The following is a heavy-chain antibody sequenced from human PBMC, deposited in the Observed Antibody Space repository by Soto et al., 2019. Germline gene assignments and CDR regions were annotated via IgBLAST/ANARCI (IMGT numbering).Heavy chain of an antibody. CDR2: ISSSGSTI. Sequence: GGSLSLSCASSGFTFSDYYMSWIRQAPGKGLEWVSYISSSGSTIYYADSVKGRFTISRDNAKNSLYLQMNSLRAEDTAVYYCARDHGLGAGSYSSGAIYWGQGTLVTVSS. J-gene: IGHJ4*02. V-gene: IGHV3-11*01. CDR3: ARDHGLGAGSYSSGAIY. CDR1: GFTFSDYY. D-gene: IGHD6-19*01.